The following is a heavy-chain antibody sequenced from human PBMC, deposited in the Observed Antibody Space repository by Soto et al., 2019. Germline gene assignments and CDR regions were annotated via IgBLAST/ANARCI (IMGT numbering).Heavy chain of an antibody. V-gene: IGHV4-31*03. CDR1: GGSISSGGYY. J-gene: IGHJ4*02. D-gene: IGHD6-19*01. Sequence: PSETLSLTCTVSGGSISSGGYYLRWIRQHPGKGLEWIGYIYYSGSTYYNPSLKSRVTISVDTSKNQFSLKLSSVTAADTAVYYCARERWAVAGDAAFDYWGQGTLVTVSS. CDR2: IYYSGST. CDR3: ARERWAVAGDAAFDY.